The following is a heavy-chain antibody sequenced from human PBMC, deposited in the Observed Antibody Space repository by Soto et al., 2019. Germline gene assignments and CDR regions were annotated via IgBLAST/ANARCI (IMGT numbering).Heavy chain of an antibody. Sequence: QLQLQESGPGLVRPSGTLSLTSAVSGGFTSTNNWWSWVRQPPGKGLAWIGDAYHSGSTEYNPSLKSRVSISVDKSKNQISLKLTSATAADTAVYYCARSPPSSYYGGSGTFDYWGQGTLVTVSS. CDR2: AYHSGST. CDR3: ARSPPSSYYGGSGTFDY. V-gene: IGHV4-4*02. D-gene: IGHD3-10*01. J-gene: IGHJ4*02. CDR1: GGFTSTNNW.